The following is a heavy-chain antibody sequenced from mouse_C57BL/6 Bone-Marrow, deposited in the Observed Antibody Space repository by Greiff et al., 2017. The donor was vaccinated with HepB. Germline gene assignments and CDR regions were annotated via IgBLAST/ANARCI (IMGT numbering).Heavy chain of an antibody. D-gene: IGHD2-14*01. CDR1: GYTFTSYG. CDR3: ARGGYDDPYWYFDV. CDR2: IYPRSGNT. Sequence: VQLQQSGAELARPGASVKLSCKASGYTFTSYGISWVKQSTGQGLEWIGEIYPRSGNTYYNEKFKGKATLTADKSSSTAYMELRSLTSEDSAVYFCARGGYDDPYWYFDVWGTGTTVTVSS. J-gene: IGHJ1*03. V-gene: IGHV1-81*01.